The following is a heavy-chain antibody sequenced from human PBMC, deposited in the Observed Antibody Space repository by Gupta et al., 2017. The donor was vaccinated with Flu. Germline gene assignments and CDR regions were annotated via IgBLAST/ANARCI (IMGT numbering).Heavy chain of an antibody. Sequence: EVQLVQSGAEGKKPGGSRKFSCEGSGYGFTNYWIAWGRLWPGKGLEWMGIINPADSNTRYSPSFQGQVTISVDKSINTAYMQCNSLKASDTAMYFWARAYSAISPFFDQWGQGTLVTVSS. CDR3: ARAYSAISPFFDQ. J-gene: IGHJ4*02. CDR2: INPADSNT. CDR1: GYGFTNYW. D-gene: IGHD1-26*01. V-gene: IGHV5-51*03.